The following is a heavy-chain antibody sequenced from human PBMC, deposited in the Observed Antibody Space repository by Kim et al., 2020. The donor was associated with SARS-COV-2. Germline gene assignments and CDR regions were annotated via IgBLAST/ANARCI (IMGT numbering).Heavy chain of an antibody. D-gene: IGHD4-17*01. CDR3: AKVWGYGDYSMDY. V-gene: IGHV3-33*06. Sequence: GGSLRLSCAASGFTFSSYGMHWVRQAPGKGLEWVAVIWYDGSNKYYADSVKGRFTISRDNSKNTLYLQMNSLRAEDTAVYYCAKVWGYGDYSMDYWGQGTLVTVSS. CDR2: IWYDGSNK. J-gene: IGHJ4*02. CDR1: GFTFSSYG.